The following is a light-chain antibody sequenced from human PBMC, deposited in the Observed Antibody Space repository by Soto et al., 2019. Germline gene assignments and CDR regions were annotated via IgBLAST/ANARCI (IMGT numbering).Light chain of an antibody. CDR2: GAS. J-gene: IGKJ4*01. Sequence: AIQMTQSPSSLSASIGDRVTITCRASQGIGNDLGWYQQKPGKAPKLLIYGASRLQSGVPSRFSGSASGTDFTLTISSLQPEDFATYYCLQDNNYPLTFGGGTNVEIK. V-gene: IGKV1-6*01. CDR1: QGIGND. CDR3: LQDNNYPLT.